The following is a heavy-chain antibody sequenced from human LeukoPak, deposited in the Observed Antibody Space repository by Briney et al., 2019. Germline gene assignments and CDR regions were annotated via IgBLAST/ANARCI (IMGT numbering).Heavy chain of an antibody. D-gene: IGHD5/OR15-5a*01. Sequence: GGSLRLSCAASGFTVSSNYMNWVRQAPGKGLEWVSIIYSGGSTYYADSVKGRFTISRDNSKNTPYLQMNSLRAEDTAVYYCARSNDAFDIWGQGTMVTVSS. J-gene: IGHJ3*02. CDR3: ARSNDAFDI. V-gene: IGHV3-53*01. CDR1: GFTVSSNY. CDR2: IYSGGST.